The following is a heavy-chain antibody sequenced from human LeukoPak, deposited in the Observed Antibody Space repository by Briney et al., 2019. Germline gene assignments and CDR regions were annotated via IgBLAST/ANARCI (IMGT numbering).Heavy chain of an antibody. Sequence: PSETLSLTCTVSDGSIGGSSYYWGWIRQPPGTGLDWIGSINYSGSTYYNPSRKSRVTISVDTSRNQFSLKLTSVTAADTAVYYCARQIGAGRWSFDYWGQGTLVTASS. CDR1: DGSIGGSSYY. D-gene: IGHD4-23*01. J-gene: IGHJ4*02. V-gene: IGHV4-39*01. CDR3: ARQIGAGRWSFDY. CDR2: INYSGST.